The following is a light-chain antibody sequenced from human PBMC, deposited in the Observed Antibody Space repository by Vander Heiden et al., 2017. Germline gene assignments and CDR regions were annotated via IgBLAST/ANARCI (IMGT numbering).Light chain of an antibody. CDR1: NIGTKS. Sequence: SYVLPQPPSASVAPGQTARFTCGGNNIGTKSVHWYQQRPGQAPVLVVYDSYVRPSGISERFSGSNSGNTATLTISSVEGGNEADYYCQVWDSNSAHWVFGGGTKLTVL. CDR2: DSY. CDR3: QVWDSNSAHWV. V-gene: IGLV3-21*02. J-gene: IGLJ3*02.